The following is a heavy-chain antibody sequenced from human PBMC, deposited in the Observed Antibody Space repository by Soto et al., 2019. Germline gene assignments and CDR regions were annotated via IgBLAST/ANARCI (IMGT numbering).Heavy chain of an antibody. CDR2: INPNSGGT. V-gene: IGHV1-2*02. Sequence: QVQLVQSGAEVRKPGASVKVSCKASGYTFSDYYIHRVRQAPGHGPEWMGWINPNSGGTKYAPKFQGGVTMTSETSITKANMGLSRLRSGDTAVYYCAREPATAKPEGVDFWGQGTLVTVSS. CDR3: AREPATAKPEGVDF. D-gene: IGHD1-1*01. CDR1: GYTFSDYY. J-gene: IGHJ4*02.